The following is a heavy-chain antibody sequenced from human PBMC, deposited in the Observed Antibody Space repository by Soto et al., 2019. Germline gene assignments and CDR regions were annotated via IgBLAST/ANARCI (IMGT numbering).Heavy chain of an antibody. CDR2: IVVGSGNT. CDR1: GFTFTSSA. D-gene: IGHD3-9*01. V-gene: IGHV1-58*02. CDR3: AAGHYDILTGPENWFDP. J-gene: IGHJ5*02. Sequence: GASVKVSCKASGFTFTSSAMQWVRQARGQRLEWIGWIVVGSGNTNYAQKFQERVTITRDMSTSTAYMELSSLRSEDTAVYYCAAGHYDILTGPENWFDPWGQGTLVTVSS.